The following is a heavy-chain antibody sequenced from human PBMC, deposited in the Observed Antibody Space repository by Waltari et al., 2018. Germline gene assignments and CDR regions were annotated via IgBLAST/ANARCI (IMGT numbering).Heavy chain of an antibody. J-gene: IGHJ4*02. V-gene: IGHV4-39*01. CDR2: IYYSGST. CDR3: ARHGSYSSTWYVGHY. CDR1: GGSITSSRYY. D-gene: IGHD6-13*01. Sequence: QLQLQESGPGLMKPSETLSLTCTVSGGSITSSRYYWGWLRQPPGKGLEWIGSIYYSGSTYYNPSLKSRVTISVDTSKNQFSLKLSSVTAADTAVYYCARHGSYSSTWYVGHYWGQGTLVTVSS.